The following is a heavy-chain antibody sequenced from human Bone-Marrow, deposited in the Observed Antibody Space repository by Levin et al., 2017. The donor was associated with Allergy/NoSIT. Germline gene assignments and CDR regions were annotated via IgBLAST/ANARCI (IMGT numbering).Heavy chain of an antibody. CDR3: ARDEYYDSTGYYPQ. D-gene: IGHD3-22*01. Sequence: ASVKVSCKASGYTFNSHGISWLRQAPGHGLEWMAWISTYNLNTHYARKFQGRVSLTTDTATSTAYMELRGLRSDDTAVYYCARDEYYDSTGYYPQWGQGTLVTVSS. J-gene: IGHJ4*02. V-gene: IGHV1-18*01. CDR2: ISTYNLNT. CDR1: GYTFNSHG.